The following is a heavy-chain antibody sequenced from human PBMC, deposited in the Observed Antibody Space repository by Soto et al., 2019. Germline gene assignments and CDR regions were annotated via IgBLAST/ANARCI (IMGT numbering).Heavy chain of an antibody. CDR1: GFTFSSYG. CDR2: IWYDGSNK. CDR3: ARGDYDFWSGYDYYYYGMDV. Sequence: ESGGGVVQPGRSLRLSCAASGFTFSSYGMHWVRQAPGKGLEWVAVIWYDGSNKYYAGSVKGRFTISRDNSKNTLYLQMNSLRAEDTAVYYCARGDYDFWSGYDYYYYGMDVWGQGTTVTVSS. V-gene: IGHV3-33*01. J-gene: IGHJ6*02. D-gene: IGHD3-3*01.